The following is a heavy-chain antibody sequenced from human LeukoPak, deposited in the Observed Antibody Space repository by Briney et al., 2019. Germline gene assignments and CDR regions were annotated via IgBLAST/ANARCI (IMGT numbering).Heavy chain of an antibody. CDR3: ARDRWLQSHYYYYYYMDV. CDR2: IIPILGIA. D-gene: IGHD5-24*01. V-gene: IGHV1-69*04. CDR1: GGTFSSYT. J-gene: IGHJ6*03. Sequence: SVKVSCKASGGTFSSYTISWVRQAPGQGLEWMGRIIPILGIANYAQKFKGRVTITADKSTSTAYMELSSLRSEDTAVYYCARDRWLQSHYYYYYYMDVWGKGTTVTVSS.